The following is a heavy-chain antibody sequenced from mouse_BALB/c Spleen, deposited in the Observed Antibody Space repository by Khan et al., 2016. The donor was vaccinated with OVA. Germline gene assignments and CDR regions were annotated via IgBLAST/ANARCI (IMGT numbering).Heavy chain of an antibody. CDR3: ARRGVYGIFAY. Sequence: VQLKQSGAELAKPGASVKMSCTASGYTFTTYWMHWVKQRPGQGLEWIGYINPSTGYIEYNQKFKDKATLTTDESSSTAYMQLNSLTSEDSAVYYCARRGVYGIFAYWGQGTLVTVSA. J-gene: IGHJ3*01. V-gene: IGHV1-7*01. D-gene: IGHD2-1*01. CDR2: INPSTGYI. CDR1: GYTFTTYW.